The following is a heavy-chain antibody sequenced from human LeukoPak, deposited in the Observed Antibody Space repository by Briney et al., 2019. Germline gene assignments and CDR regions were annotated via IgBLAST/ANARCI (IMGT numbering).Heavy chain of an antibody. CDR3: AGRPYYYFAMDV. D-gene: IGHD1-26*01. V-gene: IGHV4-59*01. Sequence: PSDTLSLTCTVSAGSISTYYWSWIRQPPAKGLELIGYIYYSGSTHYNPSLKSRVTISVDTSKNQFSLKLSSVSAADTAVYYCAGRPYYYFAMDVWGRGTTVTVSS. CDR1: AGSISTYY. J-gene: IGHJ6*02. CDR2: IYYSGST.